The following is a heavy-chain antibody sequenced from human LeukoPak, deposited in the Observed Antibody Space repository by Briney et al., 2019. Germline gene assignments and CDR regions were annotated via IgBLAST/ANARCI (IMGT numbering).Heavy chain of an antibody. CDR3: ARDSSGSSSDYYPLGY. CDR2: IYSSGGST. Sequence: GGSLRLSCAASGFTGSSKYMSWVRQAPGKGLEWVSVIYSSGGSTYYADSVKGRFTISRDNSKIMLYLQMNSLRAEDTAVYYCARDSSGSSSDYYPLGYWGQGTLVTVSS. CDR1: GFTGSSKY. V-gene: IGHV3-66*01. J-gene: IGHJ4*02. D-gene: IGHD3-22*01.